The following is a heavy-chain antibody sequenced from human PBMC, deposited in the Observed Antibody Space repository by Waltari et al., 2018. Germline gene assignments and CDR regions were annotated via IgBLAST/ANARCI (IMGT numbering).Heavy chain of an antibody. CDR3: ARDLKGLGDGFWSGPAGDGMDV. CDR1: GGTFSSYA. D-gene: IGHD3-3*01. J-gene: IGHJ6*02. CDR2: IIPIFGTA. V-gene: IGHV1-69*01. Sequence: QVQLVQSGAEVKKPGSSVKVSCKASGGTFSSYAISWVRQAPGQGLEWMGGIIPIFGTANYAQKFQGRVTITADESTSTAYMELSSLRSEDTAVYYCARDLKGLGDGFWSGPAGDGMDVWGQGTTVTVSS.